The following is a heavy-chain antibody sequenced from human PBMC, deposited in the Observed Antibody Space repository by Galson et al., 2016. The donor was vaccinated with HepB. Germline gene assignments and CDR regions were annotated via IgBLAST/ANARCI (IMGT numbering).Heavy chain of an antibody. CDR3: ARGGNYAGS. J-gene: IGHJ4*02. Sequence: SLRLSCAASGFTVSNNYMRWIRQAPGKGLEWVSFIYSGGGTYYADSVRGGFTISRDNSKNTLYLQMNSLIAEDTAVYYCARGGNYAGSWGQGTLVTVSS. CDR2: IYSGGGT. D-gene: IGHD3-16*01. CDR1: GFTVSNNY. V-gene: IGHV3-66*01.